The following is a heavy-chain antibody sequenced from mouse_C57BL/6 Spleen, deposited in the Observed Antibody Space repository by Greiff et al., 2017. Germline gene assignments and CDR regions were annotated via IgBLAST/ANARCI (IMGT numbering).Heavy chain of an antibody. CDR1: GFTFSSYA. CDR2: ISDGGSYT. CDR3: ARDADYGSSFYYFDY. J-gene: IGHJ2*01. V-gene: IGHV5-4*01. Sequence: DVMLVESGGGLVKPGGSLKLSCAASGFTFSSYAMSWVRQTPEKRLEWVATISDGGSYTYYPDNVKGRFTISRDNAKNNLYLQMSHLKSEDTAMYYCARDADYGSSFYYFDYWGQGTTLTVSS. D-gene: IGHD1-1*01.